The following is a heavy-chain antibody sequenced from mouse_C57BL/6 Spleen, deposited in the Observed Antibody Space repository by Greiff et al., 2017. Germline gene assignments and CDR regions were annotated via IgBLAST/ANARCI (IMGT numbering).Heavy chain of an antibody. Sequence: VQLKQSGAELVKPGASVKLSCKASGYTFTSYWMHWVKQRPGQGLEWIGMIHPNSGSTNYNEKFKSKATLTVDKSSSTAYMQLSSLTSEDSAVYYCAGIYYDYENAMDYWGQGTSVTVSS. CDR3: AGIYYDYENAMDY. V-gene: IGHV1-64*01. CDR2: IHPNSGST. J-gene: IGHJ4*01. CDR1: GYTFTSYW. D-gene: IGHD2-4*01.